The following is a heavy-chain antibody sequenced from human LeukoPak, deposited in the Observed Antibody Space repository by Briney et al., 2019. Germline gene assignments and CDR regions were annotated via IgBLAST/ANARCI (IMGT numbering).Heavy chain of an antibody. V-gene: IGHV3-20*04. CDR1: GFTFSSYA. CDR2: VNWKTGNI. D-gene: IGHD5-12*01. Sequence: GGSLRLSCAASGFTFSSYAMSWVRQAPARGLEWVSGVNWKTGNIGYADSVKDRFTTFRDYAKTSLYMQMNSLTTEDTALYYCTIRRFSGYDAAFDVWGQGTMVTVSS. CDR3: TIRRFSGYDAAFDV. J-gene: IGHJ3*01.